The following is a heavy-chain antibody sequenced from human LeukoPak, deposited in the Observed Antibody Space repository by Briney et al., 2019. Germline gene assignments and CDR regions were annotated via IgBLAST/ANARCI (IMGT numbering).Heavy chain of an antibody. Sequence: ASVKVSCKASEYTFTSYYMHWVRQAPGQGLEWVGWINPNSGGTSYAQKFQGRVTMTRDTSISTAYMDLSRLRSDDTAVYYCARGGLIQRHAFDIWGQGTMVTVSS. J-gene: IGHJ3*02. CDR2: INPNSGGT. D-gene: IGHD1-1*01. V-gene: IGHV1-2*02. CDR3: ARGGLIQRHAFDI. CDR1: EYTFTSYY.